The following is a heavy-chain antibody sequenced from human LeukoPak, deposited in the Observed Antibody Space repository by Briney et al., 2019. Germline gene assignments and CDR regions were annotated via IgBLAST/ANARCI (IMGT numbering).Heavy chain of an antibody. D-gene: IGHD2-21*02. CDR3: ARALGVTPPYYFSYGMDV. J-gene: IGHJ6*04. CDR1: GFTFSSYW. Sequence: PGGSLRLSCAASGFTFSSYWMTWVRQAPGKGLEWVANIKQDGIEKYYVDSVKGRFTISRDSAENSMYLQMNSLRAEDTAVYFCARALGVTPPYYFSYGMDVWGKGATVTVSS. CDR2: IKQDGIEK. V-gene: IGHV3-7*03.